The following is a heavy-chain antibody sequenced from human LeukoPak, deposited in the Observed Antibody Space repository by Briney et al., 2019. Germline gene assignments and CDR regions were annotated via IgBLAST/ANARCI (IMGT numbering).Heavy chain of an antibody. CDR1: GSTFSSYW. V-gene: IGHV3-7*01. D-gene: IGHD1-1*01. J-gene: IGHJ4*02. CDR2: IKQVGSEK. Sequence: GGSLRLSFAASGSTFSSYWMSWSRQPQGKGLEWVPTIKQVGSEKYYVDSVKGRFTISRDNAKNSLYLQMNSLRAEDTAVYYCASPRIHRNWNDLPYYFDYWGQGTLVTVSS. CDR3: ASPRIHRNWNDLPYYFDY.